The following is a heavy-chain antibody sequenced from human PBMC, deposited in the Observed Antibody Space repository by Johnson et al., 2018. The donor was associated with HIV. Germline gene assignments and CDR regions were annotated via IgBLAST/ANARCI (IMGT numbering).Heavy chain of an antibody. D-gene: IGHD6-19*01. V-gene: IGHV3-30*02. CDR1: GFTFSSYG. J-gene: IGHJ3*02. Sequence: QVQLVESGGGVVQPGRSLRLSCAASGFTFSSYGMHWVRQAPGKGLEWVAFIRYDGSRKHYAYSVKGRFTISRDNSKNTLYLQMNSLRAEDTAVYYCARDDSSGWYGLGAFDIWGQGTMVTVSS. CDR3: ARDDSSGWYGLGAFDI. CDR2: IRYDGSRK.